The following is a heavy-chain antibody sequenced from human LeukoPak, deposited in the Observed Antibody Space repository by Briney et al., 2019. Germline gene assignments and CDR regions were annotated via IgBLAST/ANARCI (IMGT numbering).Heavy chain of an antibody. J-gene: IGHJ6*02. CDR2: IYYSGST. CDR1: GGSISSYY. CDR3: VGAAGYYYYGMDV. D-gene: IGHD2-15*01. V-gene: IGHV4-59*01. Sequence: SETLSLTCTVSGGSISSYYWSWIRQPPGKGLEWIGYIYYSGSTNYNPSLKSRVTISVDTSKNQFSLKLSSVTAADTAVYYCVGAAGYYYYGMDVWGQGTTVTVSS.